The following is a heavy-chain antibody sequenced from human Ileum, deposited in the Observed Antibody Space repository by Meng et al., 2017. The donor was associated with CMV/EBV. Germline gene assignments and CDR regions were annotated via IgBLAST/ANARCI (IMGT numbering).Heavy chain of an antibody. CDR3: ARDFYYSRDV. D-gene: IGHD3-10*01. CDR1: GFTFSSYW. CDR2: IKQDGSEK. Sequence: WGSLRLSCAASGFTFSSYWMSWVRQAPGKGLEWVANIKQDGSEKHYVDSAKGRFTISRDNAKNSLYLQMNSLRVEDTAAYYCARDFYYSRDVWGQGTTVTVSS. V-gene: IGHV3-7*01. J-gene: IGHJ6*02.